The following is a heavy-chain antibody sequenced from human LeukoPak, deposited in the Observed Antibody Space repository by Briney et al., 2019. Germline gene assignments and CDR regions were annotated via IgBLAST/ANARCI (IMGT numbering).Heavy chain of an antibody. D-gene: IGHD3-10*01. CDR2: IYYSGST. CDR3: ARSPPMVRGVKTYYYMDV. V-gene: IGHV4-39*01. CDR1: GGSISSSSYY. Sequence: SETLSLTCTVSGGSISSSSYYWVWIRQPPGKGLEWIGSIYYSGSTYYNPSLKSRVTISVDTSKNQFSLKLSSVTAADTAVYYCARSPPMVRGVKTYYYMDVWGKGTTVTISS. J-gene: IGHJ6*03.